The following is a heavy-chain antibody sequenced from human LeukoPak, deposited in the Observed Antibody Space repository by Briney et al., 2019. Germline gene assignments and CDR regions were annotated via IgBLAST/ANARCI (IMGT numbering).Heavy chain of an antibody. J-gene: IGHJ4*02. D-gene: IGHD6-13*01. Sequence: GGSLRLSCAASGFTVSNAWMSWFRQAPGKGLEWVGRIKSQTDGGTSDYAAPVKGRFTISRDDSKNTLYLQMNSLKMEDTAVYYCTTESSWTIFYLDYWGQGTLVTVSS. V-gene: IGHV3-15*01. CDR2: IKSQTDGGTS. CDR1: GFTVSNAW. CDR3: TTESSWTIFYLDY.